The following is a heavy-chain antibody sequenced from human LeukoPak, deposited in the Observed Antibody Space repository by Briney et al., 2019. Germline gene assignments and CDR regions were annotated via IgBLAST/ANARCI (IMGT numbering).Heavy chain of an antibody. CDR1: GLTFRSYG. D-gene: IGHD3-10*02. Sequence: GGSLRLSCAASGLTFRSYGMGWVRQAPGKGLEWVSYISSSGSTIYYADSVKGRFTISRDNAKNSLYLQMNSLRAEDTAVYYCVELGITMIGGVWGKGTTVTISS. J-gene: IGHJ6*04. CDR3: VELGITMIGGV. V-gene: IGHV3-48*04. CDR2: ISSSGSTI.